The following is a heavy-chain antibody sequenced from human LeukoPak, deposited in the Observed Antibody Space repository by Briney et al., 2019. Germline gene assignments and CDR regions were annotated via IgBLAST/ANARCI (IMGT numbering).Heavy chain of an antibody. CDR2: ISTYNGNT. D-gene: IGHD1-26*01. J-gene: IGHJ3*01. V-gene: IGHV1-18*01. CDR3: ARTQWREDAFDF. CDR1: DDTFSDYG. Sequence: ASVKVSCKASDDTFSDYGTSWVRQAPGQGREWMGWISTYNGNTHYAQKFQGRVTMTTDTSTNIAHLELRDHRSDDTAVYYCARTQWREDAFDFWGQGTVVTVCS.